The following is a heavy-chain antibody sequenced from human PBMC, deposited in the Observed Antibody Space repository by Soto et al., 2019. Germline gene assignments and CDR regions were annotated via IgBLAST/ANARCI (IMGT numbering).Heavy chain of an antibody. CDR1: GFIFRSYV. D-gene: IGHD3-16*01. Sequence: QVQLVESGGGVVQPGTSLRLSCVGSGFIFRSYVIHWVRQAPGKGLEWVALTSYDGSNTYYDDSVKGRFTISRDNSRNTVDLQMDSLRLEDTALYYCARWGTTGGLDVWRPGTLVYVSS. CDR3: ARWGTTGGLDV. J-gene: IGHJ4*02. CDR2: TSYDGSNT. V-gene: IGHV3-30*19.